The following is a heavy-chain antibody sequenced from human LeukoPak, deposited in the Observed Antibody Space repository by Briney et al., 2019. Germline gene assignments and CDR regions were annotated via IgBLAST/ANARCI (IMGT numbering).Heavy chain of an antibody. V-gene: IGHV4-34*01. CDR2: INHSRST. Sequence: NHSETLSLTCAVYGGSFSGYYWSWIRQPPGKGLEWIGEINHSRSTNYNPSLKSRVTISVDTSKNQFSLKLSSVTAADTAVYYCARDHPYGDYVPYYYYGMDVWGQGTTVTVSS. D-gene: IGHD4-17*01. J-gene: IGHJ6*02. CDR1: GGSFSGYY. CDR3: ARDHPYGDYVPYYYYGMDV.